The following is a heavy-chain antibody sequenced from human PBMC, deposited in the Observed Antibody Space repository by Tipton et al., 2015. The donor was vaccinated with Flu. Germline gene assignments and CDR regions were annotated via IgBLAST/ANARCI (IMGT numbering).Heavy chain of an antibody. J-gene: IGHJ4*02. CDR1: GYTFTGYY. Sequence: QLAQSGAEVKKPGASVKVSCKASGYTFTGYYMHWVRQAPGQGLEWMGRINPNSGGTNYAQKFQGRVTMTRDTSISTAYMELSRLRSDDTAVYYCARGWASRGFDYFDYWGQGTLVTVSS. CDR2: INPNSGGT. D-gene: IGHD3-10*01. CDR3: ARGWASRGFDYFDY. V-gene: IGHV1-2*06.